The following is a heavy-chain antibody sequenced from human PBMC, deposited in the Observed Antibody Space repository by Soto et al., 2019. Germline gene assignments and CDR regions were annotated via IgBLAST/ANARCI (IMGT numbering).Heavy chain of an antibody. Sequence: HPGGSLRLSCAASGFTFSSYAMSWVRQAPGKGLEWVSAISGSGGSTYYADSVKGRFTISRDNSKNTLYLQMNSLRAEDTAVYYCAKVGGGHSSSSRLPKLGLDPWGQGTLVTVSS. D-gene: IGHD6-6*01. CDR3: AKVGGGHSSSSRLPKLGLDP. V-gene: IGHV3-23*01. J-gene: IGHJ5*02. CDR2: ISGSGGST. CDR1: GFTFSSYA.